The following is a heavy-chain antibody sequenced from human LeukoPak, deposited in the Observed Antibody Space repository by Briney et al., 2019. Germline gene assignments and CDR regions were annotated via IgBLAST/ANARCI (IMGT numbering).Heavy chain of an antibody. Sequence: SETLSLTCTVSGGSISSYYWSWIRQPAGKGLEWIGRIYTSGSTNYNPSLKSRVTMSVDTSKNQFSLKLSSVTAADTAVYYCASYLEDRDFWSGYDETRDAFDIWGQGTMVTVSS. J-gene: IGHJ3*02. CDR1: GGSISSYY. CDR2: IYTSGST. CDR3: ASYLEDRDFWSGYDETRDAFDI. D-gene: IGHD3-3*01. V-gene: IGHV4-4*07.